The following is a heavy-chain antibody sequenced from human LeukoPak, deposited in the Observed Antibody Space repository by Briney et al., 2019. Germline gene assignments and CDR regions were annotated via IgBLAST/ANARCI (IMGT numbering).Heavy chain of an antibody. CDR3: ARYYYDILTGYYRPDAFDI. D-gene: IGHD3-9*01. V-gene: IGHV4-59*01. CDR2: IYYSGST. Sequence: SETLSLTCTVSGGSISSYYWSWIRQPPGKGLEWIGYIYYSGSTNYNPSLKSRVTISADTSKNQFSLKLSSVTAADTAVYYCARYYYDILTGYYRPDAFDIWGQGTMVTVSS. CDR1: GGSISSYY. J-gene: IGHJ3*02.